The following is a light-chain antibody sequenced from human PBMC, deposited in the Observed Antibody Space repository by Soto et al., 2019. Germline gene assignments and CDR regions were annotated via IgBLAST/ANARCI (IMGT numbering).Light chain of an antibody. Sequence: EIVLTQSPATVSLSPSERVTLSCRASQSVSSYLAWYQQKPGQPPRLLIYDTSDRATGVPARFSGSGSGTDFILTISSLEPEDFAVYYCQQRSNWPLFTFGQGTKLEIK. V-gene: IGKV3-11*01. CDR3: QQRSNWPLFT. CDR2: DTS. J-gene: IGKJ2*01. CDR1: QSVSSY.